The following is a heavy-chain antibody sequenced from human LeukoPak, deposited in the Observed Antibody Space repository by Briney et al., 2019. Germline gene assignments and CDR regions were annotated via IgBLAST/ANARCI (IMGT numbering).Heavy chain of an antibody. CDR2: ISAFSGDT. D-gene: IGHD4-17*01. V-gene: IGHV1-18*01. CDR3: ARGPYGDEGFDY. J-gene: IGHJ4*02. Sequence: ASVKVSCKAYGYSFSSYVIIWVRQAPGQGLEWTGWISAFSGDTTYEQKLQGRVTMTTDTSTSTVYMELRSLRSDDTAVYYCARGPYGDEGFDYWCQGTLVAVSS. CDR1: GYSFSSYV.